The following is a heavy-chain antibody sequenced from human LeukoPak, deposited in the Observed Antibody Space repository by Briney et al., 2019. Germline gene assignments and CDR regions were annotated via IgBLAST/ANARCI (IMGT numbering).Heavy chain of an antibody. CDR3: ARILTLFDDYVWGSYRREVGFDY. D-gene: IGHD3-16*02. V-gene: IGHV3-7*01. J-gene: IGHJ4*02. CDR2: IKQDGSEK. CDR1: GFTFSSYW. Sequence: GGSLRLSCAASGFTFSSYWMSWVRQAPGKGLEWVANIKQDGSEKYYVDSVKGRFTISRDNAKNSLHLQMNSLRAEDTAVYYCARILTLFDDYVWGSYRREVGFDYWGQGTLVSVSS.